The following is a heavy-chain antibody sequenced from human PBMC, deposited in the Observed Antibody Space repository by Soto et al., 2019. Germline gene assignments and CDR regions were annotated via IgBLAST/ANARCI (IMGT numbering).Heavy chain of an antibody. J-gene: IGHJ4*02. V-gene: IGHV3-23*01. Sequence: GGSLRLSCAASGFTFSSYAMSWVRQAPGKGLEWVSAISGSGGSTYYADSVKGRFTISRDNSKNSLYLQMNSLRAEDTAVYYRAKDLNKYSSGWPLDYWGQGTLVTVSS. CDR1: GFTFSSYA. CDR3: AKDLNKYSSGWPLDY. D-gene: IGHD6-19*01. CDR2: ISGSGGST.